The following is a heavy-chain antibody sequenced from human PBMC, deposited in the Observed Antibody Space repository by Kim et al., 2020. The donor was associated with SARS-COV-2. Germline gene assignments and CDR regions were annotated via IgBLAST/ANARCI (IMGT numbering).Heavy chain of an antibody. CDR3: ARRKSYYDILTGWRGY. J-gene: IGHJ2*01. Sequence: SETLSLTCTVSGGSISSSSYYWGWIRQPPGKGLEWIGSIYYSGSTYYNPSLKSRVTISVDTSKNQFSLKLSSVTAADTAVYYCARRKSYYDILTGWRGY. CDR2: IYYSGST. D-gene: IGHD3-9*01. V-gene: IGHV4-39*07. CDR1: GGSISSSSYY.